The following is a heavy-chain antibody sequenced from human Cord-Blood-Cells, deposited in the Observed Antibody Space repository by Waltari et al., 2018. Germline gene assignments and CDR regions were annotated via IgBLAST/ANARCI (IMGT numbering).Heavy chain of an antibody. CDR2: RMPILGTA. CDR1: GGTFSSYA. J-gene: IGHJ5*02. CDR3: ASSWVQGVPPPGFDP. V-gene: IGHV1-69*06. Sequence: QVQLVQSGAEVKKPGSSVKVSCKASGGTFSSYAISWVRQAPGQGLEWMGGRMPILGTANDAQRCQGRVTITADKSTSTAYMELSSLRSEDTAVYSCASSWVQGVPPPGFDPWGQGTLVTVSS. D-gene: IGHD3-10*01.